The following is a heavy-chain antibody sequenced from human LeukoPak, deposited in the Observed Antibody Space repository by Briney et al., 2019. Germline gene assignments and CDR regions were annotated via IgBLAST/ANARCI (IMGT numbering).Heavy chain of an antibody. CDR1: GFTFSTYW. CDR2: LDRDGTTT. D-gene: IGHD4-11*01. Sequence: GGSLRLSCVASGFTFSTYWMHWVRQAPGKGLEWVSRLDRDGTTTSYADSVYGRFTISRDNAKSTLYLQMRSLRAEDTAVYYCATYSTRNAREFQSWGQGTLVTVSS. J-gene: IGHJ1*01. CDR3: ATYSTRNAREFQS. V-gene: IGHV3-74*01.